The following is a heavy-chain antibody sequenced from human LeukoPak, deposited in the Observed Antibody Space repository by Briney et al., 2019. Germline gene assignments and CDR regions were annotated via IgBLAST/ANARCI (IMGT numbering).Heavy chain of an antibody. J-gene: IGHJ3*02. Sequence: GASVKVSCKASGYTFTDYYMHWVRQAPGQGLEWMGWINLNSGGTNYAQKFQGRVTMTRDTSISTAYMELSRLRSDDTAVYYCARDMDRGWLQFRTGAFDIWGQGTMVTVSS. V-gene: IGHV1-2*02. CDR1: GYTFTDYY. CDR2: INLNSGGT. CDR3: ARDMDRGWLQFRTGAFDI. D-gene: IGHD5-24*01.